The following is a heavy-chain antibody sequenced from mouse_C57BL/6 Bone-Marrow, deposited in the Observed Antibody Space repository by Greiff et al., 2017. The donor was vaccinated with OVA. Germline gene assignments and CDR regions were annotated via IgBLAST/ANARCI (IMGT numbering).Heavy chain of an antibody. CDR2: INPSSGSP. CDR1: GYTFTSYW. CDR3: ARLSSYRGYAMDY. Sequence: QVQLQQSGAELAKPGASVKLSCKASGYTFTSYWMHWVKQRPGQGLEWIGYINPSSGSPKYTQTFKDKATLTADKSSSTAYMQLSSLTYADSAVYYCARLSSYRGYAMDYWGQGTSVTVSS. V-gene: IGHV1-7*01. D-gene: IGHD1-1*01. J-gene: IGHJ4*01.